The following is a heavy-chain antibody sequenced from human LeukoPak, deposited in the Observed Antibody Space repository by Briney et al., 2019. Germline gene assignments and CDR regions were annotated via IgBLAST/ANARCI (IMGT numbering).Heavy chain of an antibody. D-gene: IGHD2-2*01. J-gene: IGHJ3*02. CDR2: IFGTGDTT. CDR3: ASTLGYCSSTSCYVGAFDI. CDR1: GFTFSSYA. V-gene: IGHV3-23*01. Sequence: GGSLRLSCAASGFTFSSYAMNWVRQAPGKGLEWVSIIFGTGDTTYYADSVKGRFTISRDNSKNTLYLQMNSLRAEDTAVYYCASTLGYCSSTSCYVGAFDIWGQGTMVTVSS.